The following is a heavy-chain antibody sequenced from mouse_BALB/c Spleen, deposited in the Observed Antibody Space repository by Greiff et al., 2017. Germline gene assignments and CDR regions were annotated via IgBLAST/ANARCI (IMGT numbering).Heavy chain of an antibody. D-gene: IGHD2-2*01. CDR1: GYSFTSYW. J-gene: IGHJ1*01. CDR2: IYPGNSDT. V-gene: IGHV1-5*01. Sequence: VQLKQSGTVLARPGASVKMSCKASGYSFTSYWMHWVKQRPGQGLEWIGAIYPGNSDTSYNQKFKGKAKLTAVTSASTAYMELSSLTNEDSAVYYCTREDYGNDAGYWYFDVWGAGTTVTVSS. CDR3: TREDYGNDAGYWYFDV.